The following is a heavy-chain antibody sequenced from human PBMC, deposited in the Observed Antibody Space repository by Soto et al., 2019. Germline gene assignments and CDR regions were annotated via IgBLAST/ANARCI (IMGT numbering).Heavy chain of an antibody. J-gene: IGHJ5*02. D-gene: IGHD3-9*01. CDR3: ARGGVITLFGSRNWFDP. CDR1: GGSFSGYY. CDR2: INHSGST. Sequence: PSETLSLTCAVDGGSFSGYYWSWIRQPPGKGLEWIGEINHSGSTNYNPSLKSRVTISVDTSKNQFSLKPSSVTAADTALYYCARGGVITLFGSRNWFDPWGQGTLVTVSS. V-gene: IGHV4-34*01.